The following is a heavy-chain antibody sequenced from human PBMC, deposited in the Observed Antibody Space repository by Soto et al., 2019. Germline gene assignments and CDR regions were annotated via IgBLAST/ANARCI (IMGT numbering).Heavy chain of an antibody. CDR3: ANRAYTSGPLDY. J-gene: IGHJ4*02. D-gene: IGHD5-18*01. Sequence: PGGSLRLSCAASGFTLTKYAMHWVRQAPGKGLEWVSGITAGGGTTNYADSVKGRFTISRDNSKNTLYLQMNSLRADDTAVYYCANRAYTSGPLDYWGQGTLVTVSS. CDR2: ITAGGGTT. V-gene: IGHV3-23*01. CDR1: GFTLTKYA.